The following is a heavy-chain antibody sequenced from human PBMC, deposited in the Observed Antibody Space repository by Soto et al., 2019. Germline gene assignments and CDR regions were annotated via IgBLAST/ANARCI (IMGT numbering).Heavy chain of an antibody. CDR3: ETANGSYFGCV. CDR1: GYTITARL. CDR2: INPKSGGT. V-gene: IGHV1-2*02. D-gene: IGHD2-8*01. Sequence: ASVKVSCKASGYTITARLLHWVRQAPGQGLEWMGWINPKSGGTDYSQKFQDRVTMTRDTSINTAYMELSRLTSDATAVYFCETANGSYFGCVWAHDPLVTVSS. J-gene: IGHJ1*01.